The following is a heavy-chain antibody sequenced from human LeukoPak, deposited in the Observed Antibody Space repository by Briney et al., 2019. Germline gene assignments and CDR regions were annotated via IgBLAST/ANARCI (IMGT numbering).Heavy chain of an antibody. CDR2: ISAYNGNT. J-gene: IGHJ5*02. Sequence: GASVKVSCKASGYTFTSYGISWVRQAPGQGLEWMGWISAYNGNTNYAQKLQGRVTMTTDTSTSTAYMELRSLRSDDTAVYYCARDRTKDIVVVPAATGGFDPWGQGTLVTVSS. D-gene: IGHD2-2*01. V-gene: IGHV1-18*01. CDR3: ARDRTKDIVVVPAATGGFDP. CDR1: GYTFTSYG.